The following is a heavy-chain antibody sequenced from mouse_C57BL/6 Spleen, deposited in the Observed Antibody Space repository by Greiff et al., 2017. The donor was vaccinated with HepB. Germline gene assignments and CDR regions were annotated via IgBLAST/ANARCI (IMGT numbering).Heavy chain of an antibody. Sequence: VQLVESGPGLVQPSQSLSITCTVSGFSLTSYGVHWVRQSPGKGLEWLGVIWRGGSTDYNAAFISSLSISKDNSKSQVFFKMNSLQADDTAIYYCARNLGRPEYFDVWGTGTTVTVSS. CDR2: IWRGGST. CDR3: ARNLGRPEYFDV. J-gene: IGHJ1*03. CDR1: GFSLTSYG. D-gene: IGHD4-1*01. V-gene: IGHV2-2*01.